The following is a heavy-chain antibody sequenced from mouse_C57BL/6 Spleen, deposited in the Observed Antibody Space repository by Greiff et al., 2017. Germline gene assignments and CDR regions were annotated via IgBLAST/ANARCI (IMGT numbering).Heavy chain of an antibody. V-gene: IGHV5-17*01. Sequence: DVMLVVSGGGLVKPGGSLKLSCAASGFTFSDYGMHWVRQAPEKGLEWVAYISSGSSTIYYADTVKGRFTISRDNAKNTLFLQMTSLRSEDTAMYYCARRYYYAMDYWGQGTSVTVSS. CDR2: ISSGSSTI. CDR1: GFTFSDYG. CDR3: ARRYYYAMDY. J-gene: IGHJ4*01.